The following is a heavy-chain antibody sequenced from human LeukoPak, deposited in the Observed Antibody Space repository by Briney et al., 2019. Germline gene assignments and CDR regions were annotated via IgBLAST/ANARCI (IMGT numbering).Heavy chain of an antibody. Sequence: PSETLSLTCAVYGGSFSGYYWSWIRQPPGKGLEWIGEINHSGSTNYNPSLKSRVTISVDTSKNQFSLKLSSVTAADTAVYYCARPVSAYYGSGSYFYWGQGTLVTVSS. CDR1: GGSFSGYY. CDR2: INHSGST. J-gene: IGHJ4*02. D-gene: IGHD3-10*01. V-gene: IGHV4-34*01. CDR3: ARPVSAYYGSGSYFY.